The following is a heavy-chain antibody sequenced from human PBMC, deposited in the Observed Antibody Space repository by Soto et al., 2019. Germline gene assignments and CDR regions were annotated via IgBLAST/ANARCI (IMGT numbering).Heavy chain of an antibody. CDR2: INPNSGGT. CDR3: ARAYYDFWSGPLGY. CDR1: GYTFTGYY. Sequence: ASVKFSCKASGYTFTGYYMHWVRQAPGQGLECMGWINPNSGGTNYAQKFQGWVTMTRXTXXSXXXMXLXXLRXDXTAVYYCARAYYDFWSGPLGYWGQGTLVTVSS. V-gene: IGHV1-2*04. D-gene: IGHD3-3*01. J-gene: IGHJ4*02.